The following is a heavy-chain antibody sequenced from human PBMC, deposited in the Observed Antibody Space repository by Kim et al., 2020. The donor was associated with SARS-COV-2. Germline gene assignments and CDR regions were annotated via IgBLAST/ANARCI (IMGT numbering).Heavy chain of an antibody. D-gene: IGHD6-25*01. J-gene: IGHJ4*02. CDR2: IKSKTNGETT. V-gene: IGHV3-15*01. Sequence: GGSLRLSCAASGFIFSNAWMYWVRQVPGKGLEWVGRIKSKTNGETTDYAAPVKGRFTISRDDSKNTLFLQMDSLKTEDTGVYYCPTDAGIPAGGWGYWGQGILVTVPS. CDR3: PTDAGIPAGGWGY. CDR1: GFIFSNAW.